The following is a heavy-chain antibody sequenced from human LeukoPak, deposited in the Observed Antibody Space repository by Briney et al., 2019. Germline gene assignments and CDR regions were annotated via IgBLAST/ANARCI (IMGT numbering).Heavy chain of an antibody. J-gene: IGHJ6*03. CDR1: GYTFTGHY. CDR3: ARAAIAVAGDYNYHYMDV. D-gene: IGHD6-19*01. CDR2: IYPSSGDI. V-gene: IGHV1-2*07. Sequence: ASVKVSCKASGYTFTGHYMHWVRQAPGQGLEWMGWIYPSSGDIDYSHIFEGRVTMTGDTSISTAYMELSRLRSDDTAVYYCARAAIAVAGDYNYHYMDVWGKGTTVTVSS.